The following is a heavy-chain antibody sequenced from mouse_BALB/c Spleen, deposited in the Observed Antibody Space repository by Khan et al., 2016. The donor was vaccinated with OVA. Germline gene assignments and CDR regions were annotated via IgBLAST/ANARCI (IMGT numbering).Heavy chain of an antibody. D-gene: IGHD3-1*01. CDR1: GYTFTSYT. V-gene: IGHV1-4*01. J-gene: IGHJ2*01. CDR3: ARKITTASY. CDR2: INPSSGYT. Sequence: QVQLHQSGAELVKPGASVKMSCKASGYTFTSYTMHWVKQRPGQGLEWIGYINPSSGYTKYNQKFKDKATLTADKSTSTAYMQLSSLTSEDSAVYYCARKITTASYWAQGTTLTVSS.